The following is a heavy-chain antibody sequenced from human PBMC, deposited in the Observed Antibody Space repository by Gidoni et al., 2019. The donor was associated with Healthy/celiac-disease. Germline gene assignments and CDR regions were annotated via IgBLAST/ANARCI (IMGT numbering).Heavy chain of an antibody. CDR1: GYTCTSYG. D-gene: IGHD2-8*01. Sequence: QVKLVQSGAEVKKPGASVKVSCKASGYTCTSYGISWVRQAPGQGLEWMGWISAYNGNTNYSQKLQGRVTMPTDTSTSTAYMELRSLRSDDTAVYYFARDRPQYIVLMVYAGYYGMDVWGQGTTVTVSS. CDR3: ARDRPQYIVLMVYAGYYGMDV. V-gene: IGHV1-18*01. J-gene: IGHJ6*02. CDR2: ISAYNGNT.